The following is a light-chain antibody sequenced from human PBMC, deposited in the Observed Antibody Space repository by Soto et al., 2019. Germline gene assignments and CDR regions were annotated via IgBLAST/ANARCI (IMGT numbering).Light chain of an antibody. CDR3: QSYNNAPRT. V-gene: IGKV1-27*01. Sequence: DIQMTQSPPSLSAFVGDRVTITCRASQDIKNFLAWYQQNPGKVPKLLIYDASTLQSGVPSRFSGSGSGTDFTLTISSLQPEDVATYYCQSYNNAPRTFGQGTKVDI. CDR1: QDIKNF. J-gene: IGKJ1*01. CDR2: DAS.